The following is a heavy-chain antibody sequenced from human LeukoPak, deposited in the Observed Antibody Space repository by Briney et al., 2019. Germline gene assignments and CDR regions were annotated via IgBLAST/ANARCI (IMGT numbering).Heavy chain of an antibody. J-gene: IGHJ6*03. CDR2: INTNTGNP. CDR1: GYTFTGYY. Sequence: ASVKVSCKASGYTFTGYYMHWVRQAPGQGLEWMGWINTNTGNPTYAQGFTGRFVFSLDTSVSTAYLQISSLKAEDTAVYYCARVGRAYYYYYMDVWGKGTTVTVSS. CDR3: ARVGRAYYYYYMDV. V-gene: IGHV7-4-1*02.